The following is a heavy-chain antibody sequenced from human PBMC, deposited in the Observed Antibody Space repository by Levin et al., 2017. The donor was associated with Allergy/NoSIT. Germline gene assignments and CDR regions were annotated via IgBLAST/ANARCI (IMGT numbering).Heavy chain of an antibody. V-gene: IGHV3-30*18. Sequence: GESLKISCAASGFPFSSYGMHWVRQAPGKGLEWVAVISYDGSNKYYADSVKGRFTISRDNSKNTLSLQMNSLRAEDTAVYFCAKVVRKGAVAAPEHYDILTGVGDYFYMDVWGKGTTVTVSS. D-gene: IGHD3-9*01. CDR1: GFPFSSYG. J-gene: IGHJ6*03. CDR2: ISYDGSNK. CDR3: AKVVRKGAVAAPEHYDILTGVGDYFYMDV.